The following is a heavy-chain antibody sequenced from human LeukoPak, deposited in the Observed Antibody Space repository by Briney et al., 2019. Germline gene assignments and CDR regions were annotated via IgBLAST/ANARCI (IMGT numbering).Heavy chain of an antibody. V-gene: IGHV1-18*01. J-gene: IGHJ6*03. CDR2: ISAYNGNT. Sequence: ASVKVSCKASGYTFTSYGISWVRQAPGQGLEWMGWISAYNGNTNYAQKLQGRVTMTTDTSTSTAYMELRSLRSDDTAVYYCARRYYDFWSGYYRYYYYMDVWGKGTTVTVSS. CDR3: ARRYYDFWSGYYRYYYYMDV. D-gene: IGHD3-3*01. CDR1: GYTFTSYG.